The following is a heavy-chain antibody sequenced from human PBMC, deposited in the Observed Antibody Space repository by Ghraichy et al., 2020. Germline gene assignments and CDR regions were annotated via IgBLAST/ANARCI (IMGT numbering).Heavy chain of an antibody. D-gene: IGHD5-12*01. CDR3: AHRGSGYDAHTDTFDY. V-gene: IGHV2-5*02. CDR2: IYWDDDK. CDR1: GFSLSTSGVG. J-gene: IGHJ4*02. Sequence: SGPTLVKPTQTLTLTCTFSGFSLSTSGVGVGWIRQPPGKALEWLALIYWDDDKRYSPSLKSRLTITKDTSKNQVVLTMTNMDPVDTATYYCAHRGSGYDAHTDTFDYWGQGTLVTVSS.